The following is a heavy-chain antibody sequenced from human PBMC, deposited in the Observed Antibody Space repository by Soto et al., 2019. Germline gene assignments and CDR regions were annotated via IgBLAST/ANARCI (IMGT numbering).Heavy chain of an antibody. CDR3: ARDLRIAARPVLDN. D-gene: IGHD6-6*01. J-gene: IGHJ4*02. CDR2: IKADGSEK. Sequence: EVQLVESGGGLVQFGGSLRLSCAASGFTFSSSWMNWVRQAPGKGLEWVANIKADGSEKYYVDSVKGRFTISRDNAQNSLYLQMNSLGAEDPAIYYCARDLRIAARPVLDNWGQGTLVSVSS. CDR1: GFTFSSSW. V-gene: IGHV3-7*01.